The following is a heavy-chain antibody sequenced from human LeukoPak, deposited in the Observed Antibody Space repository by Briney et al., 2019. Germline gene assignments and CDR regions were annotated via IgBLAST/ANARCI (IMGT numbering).Heavy chain of an antibody. Sequence: ASVKVCCKASGYTFTSSDINWLRQATGQGPEWMGWLNPNSGKTGYAQKFQGRVTLTHDTATSTAYMELSNLRFEDTAVYYCARGRPGLAAAGTYDFWGQGTRTIVSS. CDR3: ARGRPGLAAAGTYDF. CDR2: LNPNSGKT. J-gene: IGHJ4*02. D-gene: IGHD6-13*01. CDR1: GYTFTSSD. V-gene: IGHV1-8*01.